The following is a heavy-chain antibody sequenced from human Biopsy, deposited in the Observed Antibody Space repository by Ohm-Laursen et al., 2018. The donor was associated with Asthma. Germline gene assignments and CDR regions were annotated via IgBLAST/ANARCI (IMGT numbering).Heavy chain of an antibody. J-gene: IGHJ4*01. V-gene: IGHV3-21*01. D-gene: IGHD3-10*01. CDR2: ISSLSRYK. Sequence: SLRLSCAASGFTFSSYAMSWVRQAPGKGLEWVSSISSLSRYKYYSDSLRGRVTISRDNAKSSLHLQISSLRAEDTAVYFCARDFTIGSGSPFHFWGPGTLVTVSS. CDR3: ARDFTIGSGSPFHF. CDR1: GFTFSSYA.